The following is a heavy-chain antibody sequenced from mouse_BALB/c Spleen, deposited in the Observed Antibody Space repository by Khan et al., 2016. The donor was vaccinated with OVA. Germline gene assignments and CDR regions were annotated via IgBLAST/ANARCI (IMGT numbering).Heavy chain of an antibody. CDR2: INTYAGEP. Sequence: QIQLVQSGPELKKPGETVKISCKASGYTFTNYGMNWVKQAPGKGLKWMGWINTYAGEPTYVDDFKGRFAFSLETSASTAYLQINNIKNEDTATXCCARGGRRAMDYWGQGTSVTVSS. CDR3: ARGGRRAMDY. J-gene: IGHJ4*01. D-gene: IGHD3-3*01. CDR1: GYTFTNYG. V-gene: IGHV9-3-1*01.